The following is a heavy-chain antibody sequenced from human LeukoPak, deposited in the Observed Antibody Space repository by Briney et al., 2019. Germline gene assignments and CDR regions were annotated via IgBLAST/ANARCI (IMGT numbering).Heavy chain of an antibody. CDR2: INPNSGGT. J-gene: IGHJ6*02. V-gene: IGHV1-2*04. D-gene: IGHD6-19*01. CDR3: ARDEQAQPGIAVAGPPGYYGMDV. CDR1: GYTFTGYY. Sequence: ASVKVSCKASGYTFTGYYMHWVRQAPGQGLEWMGWINPNSGGTNYAQKFRGWVTMTRDTSISTAYMELSRLRSDDTAVYYCARDEQAQPGIAVAGPPGYYGMDVWGQGTTVTVSS.